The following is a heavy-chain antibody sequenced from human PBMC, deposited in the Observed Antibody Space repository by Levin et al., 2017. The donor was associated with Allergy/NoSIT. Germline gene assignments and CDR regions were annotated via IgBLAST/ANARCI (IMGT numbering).Heavy chain of an antibody. D-gene: IGHD3-9*01. V-gene: IGHV4-39*01. Sequence: SQTLSLTCTVSGDSVSSTNYYWGWIRQSPGKGLEWIGSVYYTGSTYYNPSLESRLTISVDTSKNQFSLKLSSLTAAAPAVYYCARERSRYFDWLSGFDPWGQGTLVTVSS. CDR2: VYYTGST. CDR1: GDSVSSTNYY. CDR3: ARERSRYFDWLSGFDP. J-gene: IGHJ5*02.